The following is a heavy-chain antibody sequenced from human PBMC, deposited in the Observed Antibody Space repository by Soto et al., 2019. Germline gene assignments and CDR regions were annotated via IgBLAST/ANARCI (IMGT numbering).Heavy chain of an antibody. CDR3: ASAKIGDYFQVY. CDR2: INSDGSTT. Sequence: EVQLVESGGGLVQPGGSLRLSCAVSGFTFSGYWMHWVRQATGKGLVWVSRINSDGSTTSYADSVKGRFTISRDNAKNTLYLQMDRLRAEDTAVYFCASAKIGDYFQVYWGQGTLVTVSS. D-gene: IGHD4-17*01. CDR1: GFTFSGYW. V-gene: IGHV3-74*01. J-gene: IGHJ4*02.